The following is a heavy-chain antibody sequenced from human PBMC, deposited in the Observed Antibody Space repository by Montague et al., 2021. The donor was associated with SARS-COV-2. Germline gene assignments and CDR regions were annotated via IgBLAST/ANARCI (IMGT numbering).Heavy chain of an antibody. Sequence: SETLSLTCTVSGGSISSSSYYWGWIRQPPGKGLEWIGSIYYSGSTYYNPSLKSRVTISVDTSKNQFPLKLSSVTAADTAVYYCARERRYCSGGSCYSGWFDPWGQGTLVTVSS. CDR2: IYYSGST. CDR3: ARERRYCSGGSCYSGWFDP. D-gene: IGHD2-15*01. V-gene: IGHV4-39*06. CDR1: GGSISSSSYY. J-gene: IGHJ5*02.